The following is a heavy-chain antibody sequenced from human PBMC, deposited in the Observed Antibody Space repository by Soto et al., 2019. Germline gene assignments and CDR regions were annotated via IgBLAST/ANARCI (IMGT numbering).Heavy chain of an antibody. Sequence: EVQLLESGGGLVQPGGSLRLSCAASGFTFSSYAMSWVRQAPGKGLEWVSAISGSGGSTYYADSVKGRFTISRDNSKNTLYLQMNSLRAEDTAVYYCAKAGKLTGNYAYYYYGMDVWGQGTTVTVSS. CDR1: GFTFSSYA. D-gene: IGHD1-20*01. J-gene: IGHJ6*02. CDR3: AKAGKLTGNYAYYYYGMDV. V-gene: IGHV3-23*01. CDR2: ISGSGGST.